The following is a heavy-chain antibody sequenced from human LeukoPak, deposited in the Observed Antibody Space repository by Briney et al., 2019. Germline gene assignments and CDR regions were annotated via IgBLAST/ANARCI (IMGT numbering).Heavy chain of an antibody. CDR1: GGTFNSYA. CDR2: IIPIFGTA. CDR3: ARAGGYCSGGSCYSWFDP. D-gene: IGHD2-15*01. Sequence: ASVKVSCKASGGTFNSYAISWVRQAPGQGLEWMGGIIPIFGTANYAQKFQGRVTITADKSTSTAYMELSSLTSEDTAVYYCARAGGYCSGGSCYSWFDPWGQGTLLTVSS. J-gene: IGHJ5*02. V-gene: IGHV1-69*06.